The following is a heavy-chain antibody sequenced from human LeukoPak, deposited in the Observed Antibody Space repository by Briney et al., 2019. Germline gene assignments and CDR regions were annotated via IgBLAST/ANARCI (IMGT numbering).Heavy chain of an antibody. J-gene: IGHJ3*02. CDR1: GGSFSGYY. CDR3: ARVVAVAGTRRWAFDI. Sequence: PSETLSLTCAVYGGSFSGYYWSWIRQPPGKGLEWIGEINHSGSTNYNPSLKSRVTISVDTSKNQFSLKLSSVTAADTAVYYCARVVAVAGTRRWAFDIWGQGTMVTVSS. CDR2: INHSGST. D-gene: IGHD6-19*01. V-gene: IGHV4-34*01.